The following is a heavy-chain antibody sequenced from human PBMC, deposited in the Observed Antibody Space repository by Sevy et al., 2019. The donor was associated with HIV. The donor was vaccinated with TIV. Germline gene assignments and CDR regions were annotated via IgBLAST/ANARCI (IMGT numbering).Heavy chain of an antibody. V-gene: IGHV3-48*01. CDR3: ARGASVAAYYFDF. CDR1: GFTFRRNS. Sequence: GGSLRLSCTASGFTFRRNSMNWVRQAPGKGLEWLAYINTLSDTIKYADSVKGRFTISRDNAKNSLYLQMNSLRVEDTAVYYCARGASVAAYYFDFWGQGTLVTVS. J-gene: IGHJ4*02. CDR2: INTLSDTI. D-gene: IGHD6-19*01.